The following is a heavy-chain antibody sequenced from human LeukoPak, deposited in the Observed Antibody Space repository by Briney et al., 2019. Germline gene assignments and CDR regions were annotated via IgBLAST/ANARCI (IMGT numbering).Heavy chain of an antibody. V-gene: IGHV3-23*01. CDR1: GFTFSTYA. J-gene: IGHJ4*02. CDR2: LRGNDET. Sequence: PGGSLRLSCAASGFTFSTYAMSWVRQAPARGPEWVSSLRGNDETFYADSVKGRFTLSRDDPRNTVYLQLNNLRVEDTAIYYCARASWVSDPDAVRWGQGTQVTVSS. CDR3: ARASWVSDPDAVR. D-gene: IGHD3-10*01.